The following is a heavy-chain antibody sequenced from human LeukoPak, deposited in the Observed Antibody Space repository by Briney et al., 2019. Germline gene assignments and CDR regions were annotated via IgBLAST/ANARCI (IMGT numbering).Heavy chain of an antibody. D-gene: IGHD6-6*01. CDR1: GGSISSSSYY. V-gene: IGHV4-39*07. CDR3: AREEVSCFGY. Sequence: SETLSLTCTVSGGSISSSSYYWGWIRQPPGKGLEWIGSIYYSGSTYYNPSLKSRVTISVDTSKNQFSLKLSSVTAADTAVYYCAREEVSCFGYWGQGTLVTVSS. J-gene: IGHJ4*02. CDR2: IYYSGST.